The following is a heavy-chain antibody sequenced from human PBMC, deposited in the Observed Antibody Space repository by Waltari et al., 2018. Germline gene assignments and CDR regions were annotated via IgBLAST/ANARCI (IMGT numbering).Heavy chain of an antibody. CDR1: EFTPFPPA. CDR2: ISVSDAT. Sequence: EVPLLASGGGLIQPVQSLSLASPATEFTPFPPAINWVRQAPGKGLEWVSSISVSDATYYADSVKGRFTVSRDYSDSTIHLQMDSLRAEDTAVYFCAKPFYNWDDPLHSWGQGAPVIVSS. J-gene: IGHJ1*01. CDR3: AKPFYNWDDPLHS. D-gene: IGHD1-20*01. V-gene: IGHV3-23*01.